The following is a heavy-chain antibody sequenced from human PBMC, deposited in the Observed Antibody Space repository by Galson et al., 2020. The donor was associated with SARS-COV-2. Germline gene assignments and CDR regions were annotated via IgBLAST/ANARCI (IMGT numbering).Heavy chain of an antibody. D-gene: IGHD6-13*01. CDR3: AKEGIAAAGFGAFDI. V-gene: IGHV3-30*18. CDR2: ISYDGSNK. Sequence: GGSLRLSCAAPGFTFSSHRMHWVRQAPGKGLEWVAVISYDGSNKNYADSVKGRFTISRDNSKNTLYLQMNSLRAEDTAVYYCAKEGIAAAGFGAFDIWGQGTMVTVSS. CDR1: GFTFSSHR. J-gene: IGHJ3*02.